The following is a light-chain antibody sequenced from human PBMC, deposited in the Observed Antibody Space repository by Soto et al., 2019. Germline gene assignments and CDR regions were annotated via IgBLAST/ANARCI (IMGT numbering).Light chain of an antibody. J-gene: IGKJ4*01. CDR3: QKFNAVPT. V-gene: IGKV1-27*01. CDR2: AAS. CDR1: QAISNY. Sequence: DIQMTQSPSSLSASVGDRVTITCRASQAISNYLAWYQQKPGKVPTLLISAASTLQSGVPSRFSGSGSGTDFTLTISSLQPEDVATYYCQKFNAVPTFGGGTKVEL.